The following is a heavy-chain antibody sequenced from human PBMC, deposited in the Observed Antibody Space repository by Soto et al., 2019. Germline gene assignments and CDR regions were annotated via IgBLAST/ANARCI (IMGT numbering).Heavy chain of an antibody. D-gene: IGHD3-22*01. V-gene: IGHV3-30-3*01. J-gene: IGHJ4*02. Sequence: QVQLVESGGGVVQPGRSLRLSCAASGFTFSSYAMHWVRQAPGKGLEWVAVISYDGSNKYYADSVKGRFTISRDNSKNTLYLQMNSLRAEDTAVYYCARADYYDSSGYMDYWGQGTLVTVSS. CDR2: ISYDGSNK. CDR3: ARADYYDSSGYMDY. CDR1: GFTFSSYA.